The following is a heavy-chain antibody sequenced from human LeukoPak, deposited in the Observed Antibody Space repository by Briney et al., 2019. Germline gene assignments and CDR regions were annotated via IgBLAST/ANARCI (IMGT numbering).Heavy chain of an antibody. V-gene: IGHV2-70*11. Sequence: SGPTLLNPPQTLTLTCTFSGFSFSTSAMCVSWIRQPPGKALERLASIHSDDDKYYSTSLKTRLTISKDASKNQVVLTMTNMDPVDTATYYCARSNDYRGRARFDYWGQGTLVTVSS. D-gene: IGHD4-4*01. CDR2: IHSDDDK. CDR1: GFSFSTSAMC. J-gene: IGHJ4*02. CDR3: ARSNDYRGRARFDY.